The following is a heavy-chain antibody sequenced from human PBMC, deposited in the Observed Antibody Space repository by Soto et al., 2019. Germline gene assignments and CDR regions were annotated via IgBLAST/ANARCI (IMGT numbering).Heavy chain of an antibody. Sequence: ASVKVACKASGYALPSSAMHSVRQAPDQRLEWMVWINAGNGNTTYSQKFQSRVTITRDTSASTAYMELSSLRSEDTAVYYCARHGYSSDSYASWDSWGPGTLVTVSS. V-gene: IGHV1-3*01. CDR3: ARHGYSSDSYASWDS. CDR1: GYALPSSA. CDR2: INAGNGNT. J-gene: IGHJ4*02. D-gene: IGHD6-19*01.